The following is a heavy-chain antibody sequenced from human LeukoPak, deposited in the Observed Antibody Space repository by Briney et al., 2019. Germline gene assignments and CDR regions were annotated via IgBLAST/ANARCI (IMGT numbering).Heavy chain of an antibody. Sequence: GASVKVSCKVSGCTLTELSMHWVRQAPGKGLEWMGGFDPEDGETIYAQKFQGRVTMTEDTSTDTAYMELSSLRSEDTAVYYCATDSSGWYLFDYWGQGTLVAVSS. CDR2: FDPEDGET. CDR1: GCTLTELS. V-gene: IGHV1-24*01. CDR3: ATDSSGWYLFDY. J-gene: IGHJ4*02. D-gene: IGHD6-19*01.